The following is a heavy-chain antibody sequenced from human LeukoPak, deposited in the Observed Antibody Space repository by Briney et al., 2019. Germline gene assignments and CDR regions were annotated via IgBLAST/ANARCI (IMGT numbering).Heavy chain of an antibody. D-gene: IGHD6-13*01. J-gene: IGHJ3*02. CDR3: AETLSSSYDAFDI. Sequence: PSETLSLTCAVYGGSFSGYYWSWIRQPPGKGVEWIGEINHSGSTNYNPSLKSRVTISVDTSKNQFSLKLSSVTAADTAVYYCAETLSSSYDAFDIWGQGTMVTVSS. CDR1: GGSFSGYY. CDR2: INHSGST. V-gene: IGHV4-34*01.